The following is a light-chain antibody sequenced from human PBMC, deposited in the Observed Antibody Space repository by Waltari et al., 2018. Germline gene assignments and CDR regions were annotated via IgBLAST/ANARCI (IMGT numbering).Light chain of an antibody. J-gene: IGKJ1*01. CDR3: MQGTHWPPT. Sequence: DVVMTQSPLSLPVTLGQPSSIPCRPSQSLVHSDGNTYLNWFQQRSGQSPRRLIYKVSNRDSGVPDRFSGSGAGTDFTLKISRVEAEDVGVYYCMQGTHWPPTFGQGTKVEIK. CDR1: QSLVHSDGNTY. V-gene: IGKV2-30*02. CDR2: KVS.